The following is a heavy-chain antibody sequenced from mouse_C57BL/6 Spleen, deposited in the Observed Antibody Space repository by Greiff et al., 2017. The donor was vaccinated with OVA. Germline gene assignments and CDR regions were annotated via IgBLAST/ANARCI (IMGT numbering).Heavy chain of an antibody. D-gene: IGHD3-2*02. CDR1: GYAFSSSW. J-gene: IGHJ2*01. CDR2: IYPGDGDT. Sequence: VQLQQSGPELVKPGASVKISCKASGYAFSSSWMNWVKRRPGKGLEWIGRIYPGDGDTNYNGKFKGKATLTADKSSSTAYMQLSSLTSEDSAVYFCARSDSSGYYWGQGTTLTVSS. CDR3: ARSDSSGYY. V-gene: IGHV1-82*01.